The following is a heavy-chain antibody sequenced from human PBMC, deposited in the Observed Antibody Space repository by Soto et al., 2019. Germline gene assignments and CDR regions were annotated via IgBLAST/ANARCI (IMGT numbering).Heavy chain of an antibody. J-gene: IGHJ5*02. CDR3: ARAMVVTQNWFDP. Sequence: SETLSLTCTVSGGSISSGGYYWSWIRQHPGKGLEWIGYIYYSGSTYYNLSLKSRVTISVDTSKNQFSLKLSSVTAADTAVYYCARAMVVTQNWFDPWGQGTLVTVS. D-gene: IGHD2-21*02. CDR2: IYYSGST. CDR1: GGSISSGGYY. V-gene: IGHV4-30-4*08.